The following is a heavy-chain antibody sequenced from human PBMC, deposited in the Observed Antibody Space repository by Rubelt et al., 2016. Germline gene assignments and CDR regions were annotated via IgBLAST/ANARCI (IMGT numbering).Heavy chain of an antibody. Sequence: QVQLVQSGAEVKKPGASVKVSCKASGYTFTSYGISWVRQAPGQGLEWMGWISAYDGNTNYAQKLQGRVAMTTDKSTSTAYMELRSLRSDDTAVYFCARDQLALYAFDIWGQGTMVTVSS. J-gene: IGHJ3*02. D-gene: IGHD1-1*01. V-gene: IGHV1-18*01. CDR1: GYTFTSYG. CDR3: ARDQLALYAFDI. CDR2: ISAYDGNT.